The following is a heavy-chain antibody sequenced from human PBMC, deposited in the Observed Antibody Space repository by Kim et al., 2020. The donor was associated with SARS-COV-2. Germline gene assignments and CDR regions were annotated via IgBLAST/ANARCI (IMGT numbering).Heavy chain of an antibody. CDR3: ARDYYGSGSWVL. D-gene: IGHD3-10*01. Sequence: ASVKVSCKASGYTFTSYVMHWVRQAAGQRLEWMGWINAGNGNTKYSQKFQGRVTITRDTSASTAYMELSSLTSEDTALYYCARDYYGSGSWVLWGQGTLVTVSS. CDR2: INAGNGNT. CDR1: GYTFTSYV. V-gene: IGHV1-3*01. J-gene: IGHJ4*02.